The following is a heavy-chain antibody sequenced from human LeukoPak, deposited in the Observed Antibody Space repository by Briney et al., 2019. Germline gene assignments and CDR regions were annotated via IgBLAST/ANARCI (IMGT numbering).Heavy chain of an antibody. Sequence: PGRSLRLSCAASRFTFSSYAMNWVRQAPGKGLEWVSAISGSGGSTYYADSVKGRFTISRDNSKNTLYLQMNSLRAEDTAMYYCARCRDGNCQGRSSFDDWGQGTLVTVSS. J-gene: IGHJ4*02. V-gene: IGHV3-23*01. CDR2: ISGSGGST. CDR1: RFTFSSYA. CDR3: ARCRDGNCQGRSSFDD. D-gene: IGHD2-15*01.